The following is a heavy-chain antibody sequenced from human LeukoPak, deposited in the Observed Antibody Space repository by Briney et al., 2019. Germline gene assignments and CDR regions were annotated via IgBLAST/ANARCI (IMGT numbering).Heavy chain of an antibody. CDR1: GFTVSTNY. D-gene: IGHD3-3*02. CDR2: LYSGSST. CDR3: ARVADHFHWYLDL. V-gene: IGHV3-53*01. J-gene: IGHJ2*01. Sequence: GGSLRLSCAASGFTVSTNYMNWVRQAPAQGLEWVSILYSGSSTYYADSVEGRFIVSRDSSKNTLSLQMNDLRAEDTAVYYCARVADHFHWYLDLWGRGTLVTVSS.